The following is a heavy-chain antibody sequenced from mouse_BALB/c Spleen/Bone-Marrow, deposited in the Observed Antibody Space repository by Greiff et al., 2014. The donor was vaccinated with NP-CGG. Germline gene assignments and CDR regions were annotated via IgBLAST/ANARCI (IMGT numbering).Heavy chain of an antibody. J-gene: IGHJ3*01. CDR3: ARRKNVWFAY. CDR1: GYTFTDYI. V-gene: IGHV1-77*01. CDR2: IYPGTGST. Sequence: VQLQQSGPELVKPGASVKMSCKASGYTFTDYIISWVKQRVGQGLEWIGEIYPGTGSTYYNEKFKGKATLTAYKSSNIAYMQLSSLTSEDSAVYFCARRKNVWFAYWGQGTLVTVSA.